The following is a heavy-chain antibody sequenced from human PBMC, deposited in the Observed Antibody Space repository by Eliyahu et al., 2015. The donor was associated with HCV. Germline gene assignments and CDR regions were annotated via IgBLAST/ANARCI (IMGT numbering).Heavy chain of an antibody. CDR2: IKQDGSEK. Sequence: EVQLVESGGGLVQPGGSLRLSCAASGFXFSSXWMSWVRQXPGKGLEWVANIKQDGSEKYYVDSVKGRFTISRDNAKNSLYLQMNSLRAEDTXVYYCARVPRLSSGWYSTDGMDVWGQGTTVTVSS. CDR1: GFXFSSXW. J-gene: IGHJ6*02. CDR3: ARVPRLSSGWYSTDGMDV. V-gene: IGHV3-7*03. D-gene: IGHD6-19*01.